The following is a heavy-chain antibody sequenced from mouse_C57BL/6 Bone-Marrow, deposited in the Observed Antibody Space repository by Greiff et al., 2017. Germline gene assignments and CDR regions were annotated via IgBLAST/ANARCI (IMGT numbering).Heavy chain of an antibody. CDR1: GYTFTSYW. CDR2: IDPSDSYT. CDR3: ARSAMDY. Sequence: QVQLQQPGAELVKPGASVKLSCKASGYTFTSYWMQWVKQRPGQGLEWIGEIDPSDSYTNYNQKFKGKATLTVDTSSSTAYMQLSSLTSVDSAVYYWARSAMDYWGQGTSVTVSS. J-gene: IGHJ4*01. V-gene: IGHV1-50*01.